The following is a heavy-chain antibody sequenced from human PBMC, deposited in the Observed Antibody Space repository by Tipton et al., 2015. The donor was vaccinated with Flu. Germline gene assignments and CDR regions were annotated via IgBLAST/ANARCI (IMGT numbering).Heavy chain of an antibody. J-gene: IGHJ6*02. CDR2: ISAYNGNT. V-gene: IGHV1-18*01. Sequence: QLVQSGAEVKKPGASVKVSCKASGYTFTSYGISWVRQAPGQGLEWMGWISAYNGNTNYAQKLQGRVTMTTDASTSTAYMELRSLRSDDTAVYYCARDGHSYCGGDCPPNDYYYGMDVWGQGTTVTVSS. CDR1: GYTFTSYG. CDR3: ARDGHSYCGGDCPPNDYYYGMDV. D-gene: IGHD2-21*02.